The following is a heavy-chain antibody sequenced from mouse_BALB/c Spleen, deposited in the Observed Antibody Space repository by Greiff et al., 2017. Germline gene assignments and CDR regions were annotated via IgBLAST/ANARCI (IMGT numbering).Heavy chain of an antibody. Sequence: EVKLVESGGGLVQPGGSRKLSCAASGFTFSSFGMHWVRQAPEKGLEWVAYISSGSSTIYYADTVKGRFTISRDNPKNTLFLQMTSLRSEDTAMYYCARSRAYYGDYWGQGTTLTVSS. V-gene: IGHV5-17*02. D-gene: IGHD3-3*01. CDR2: ISSGSSTI. CDR3: ARSRAYYGDY. J-gene: IGHJ2*01. CDR1: GFTFSSFG.